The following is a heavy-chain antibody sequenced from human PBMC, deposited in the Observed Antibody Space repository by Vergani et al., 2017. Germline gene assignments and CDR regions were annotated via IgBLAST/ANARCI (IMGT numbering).Heavy chain of an antibody. D-gene: IGHD3-22*01. CDR2: IISSSSTI. J-gene: IGHJ5*02. CDR1: GFTFSSYS. Sequence: ELQLLESGGGLVQPGGSLRLSCAASGFTFSSYSMNWVRQAPGKGLEWVSYIISSSSTIYYADSVKGRFTISRDNAKNSLYLQMNSLRDEDTAVYYCAREGDTMTEGWFDPWGQGTLVTVSS. CDR3: AREGDTMTEGWFDP. V-gene: IGHV3-48*02.